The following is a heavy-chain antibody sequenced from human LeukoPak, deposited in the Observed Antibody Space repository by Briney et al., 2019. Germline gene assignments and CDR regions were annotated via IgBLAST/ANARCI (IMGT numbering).Heavy chain of an antibody. Sequence: SETLSLTCTVSGGSISSSRYSWSWIRQPAGKQLEWIGRIYSSGSTTYNPSLKSRVTMSVDTSKNNFSLKLSSVTAADTAVYYCARERGTGPSNWNYPTDFDSWGQGTLVTVSS. CDR1: GGSISSSRYS. V-gene: IGHV4-61*02. CDR3: ARERGTGPSNWNYPTDFDS. D-gene: IGHD1-7*01. J-gene: IGHJ4*02. CDR2: IYSSGST.